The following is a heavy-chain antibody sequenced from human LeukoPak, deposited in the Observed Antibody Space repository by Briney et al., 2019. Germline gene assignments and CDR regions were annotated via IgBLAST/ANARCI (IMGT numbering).Heavy chain of an antibody. CDR2: ISYDGSNK. CDR1: GFTFSSYG. D-gene: IGHD4-17*01. CDR3: AKADYYGDYGRRDAFDI. V-gene: IGHV3-30*18. Sequence: QTGRSLRLSCAASGFTFSSYGMHWVRQAPGKGLEWVAVISYDGSNKYYADSVKGRFTISRDNSMNTLYLQMNSLRAEDTAVYYCAKADYYGDYGRRDAFDIWGQGTMVTVSS. J-gene: IGHJ3*02.